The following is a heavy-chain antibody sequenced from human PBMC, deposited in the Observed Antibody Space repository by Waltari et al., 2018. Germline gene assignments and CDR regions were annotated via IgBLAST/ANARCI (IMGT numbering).Heavy chain of an antibody. D-gene: IGHD2-21*02. CDR2: ISSSSSYI. CDR3: AIMAGGNSLY. J-gene: IGHJ4*02. V-gene: IGHV3-21*01. Sequence: EVQLVESGGGLVKPGGSLRLSCAASGFPFSSFSMNWVRQAPGKGLEWVSAISSSSSYIYYADSVKGRFTISRDNAKNSLYLQMNSLRAEDTAVYCCAIMAGGNSLYWGQGTLVTVSS. CDR1: GFPFSSFS.